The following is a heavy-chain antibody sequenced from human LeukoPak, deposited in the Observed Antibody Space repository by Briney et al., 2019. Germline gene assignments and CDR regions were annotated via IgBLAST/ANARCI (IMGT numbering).Heavy chain of an antibody. CDR1: GGSISSYY. Sequence: PSETLSLTCTVSGGSISSYYWSWIRQPPGKGLEWVAYISYSGSTNYNPSLKSRVTISVDTSKNQFSLKLSTVTAADTAVYYCARESSSLLPYAFDIWGQGTMVTVSS. J-gene: IGHJ3*02. D-gene: IGHD2-15*01. CDR3: ARESSSLLPYAFDI. CDR2: ISYSGST. V-gene: IGHV4-59*01.